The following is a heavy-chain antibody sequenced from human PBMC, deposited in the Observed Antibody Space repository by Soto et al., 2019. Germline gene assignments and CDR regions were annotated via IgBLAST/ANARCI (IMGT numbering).Heavy chain of an antibody. J-gene: IGHJ6*02. V-gene: IGHV2-70*01. CDR2: IDWDDDK. Sequence: GSGPTLVNPTQTLTLTCTFSGFSLSTSGMCVSWIRQPPGKALEWLALIDWDDDKYYSTSLKTRLTISKDTSKNQVVLTMTNMDPVDTATYYCARDLWYSSSWYGMDVWGQGTTVTVSS. CDR1: GFSLSTSGMC. CDR3: ARDLWYSSSWYGMDV. D-gene: IGHD6-13*01.